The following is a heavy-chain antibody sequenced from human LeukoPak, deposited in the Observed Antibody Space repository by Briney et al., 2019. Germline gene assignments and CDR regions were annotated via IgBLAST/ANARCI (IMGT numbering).Heavy chain of an antibody. CDR1: GFTFSNYN. Sequence: GGSLRLSCAASGFTFSNYNMNWVRQAPGKGLEWVSSISGGSTYIYYADSVKGRFTISRDNAENSLYLQMNSLRVEDTGVYYCARDQGSSGFYYGYWGQGTLVTVSS. CDR3: ARDQGSSGFYYGY. D-gene: IGHD3-22*01. V-gene: IGHV3-21*01. J-gene: IGHJ4*02. CDR2: ISGGSTYI.